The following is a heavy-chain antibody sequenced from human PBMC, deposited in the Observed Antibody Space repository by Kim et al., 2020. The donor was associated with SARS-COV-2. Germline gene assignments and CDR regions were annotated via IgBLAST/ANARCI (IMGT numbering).Heavy chain of an antibody. Sequence: SVKVSCKASGGTFSSYAISWVRQAPGQGLEWMGGIIPIFGTANYAQKFQGRVTITADESTSTAYMELSSLRSEDTAVYYCAKWSPLRRELRYFDWLSRGMVDYYYGMDVWGQGTTVTVSS. CDR3: AKWSPLRRELRYFDWLSRGMVDYYYGMDV. J-gene: IGHJ6*02. CDR1: GGTFSSYA. D-gene: IGHD3-9*01. CDR2: IIPIFGTA. V-gene: IGHV1-69*13.